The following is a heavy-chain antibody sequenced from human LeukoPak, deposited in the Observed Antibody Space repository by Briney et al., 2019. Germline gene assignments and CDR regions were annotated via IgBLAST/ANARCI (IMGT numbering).Heavy chain of an antibody. D-gene: IGHD3-16*02. CDR1: GFTFSSYS. V-gene: IGHV3-21*04. Sequence: PGGSLRLSCAASGFTFSSYSMNWVRQAPGKGLEWVSSISSSSSYIYYADSVKGRFTISRDNSKNTLYLQMNSLRAEDMAVYYCAKVNPYDYVWGSYPQTFDYWGQGTLVTVSS. J-gene: IGHJ4*02. CDR3: AKVNPYDYVWGSYPQTFDY. CDR2: ISSSSSYI.